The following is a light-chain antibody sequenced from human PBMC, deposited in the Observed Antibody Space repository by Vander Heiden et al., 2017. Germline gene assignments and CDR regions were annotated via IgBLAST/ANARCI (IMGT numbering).Light chain of an antibody. CDR3: QQYDNLPYT. J-gene: IGKJ2*01. Sequence: DIQMTQSPSSLPASVGDRVTITCQASQDISSHLNWYQQKPGKAPNLLIYDASNLETGVPSTFSGSGSGTHFTFTIGSLQPEDFATYFCQQYDNLPYTFGQGTKLDIK. V-gene: IGKV1-33*01. CDR1: QDISSH. CDR2: DAS.